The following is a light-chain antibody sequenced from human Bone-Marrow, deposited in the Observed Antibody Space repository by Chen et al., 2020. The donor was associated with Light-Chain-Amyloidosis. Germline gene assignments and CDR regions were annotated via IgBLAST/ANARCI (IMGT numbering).Light chain of an antibody. Sequence: NFMLTQPHSVSESPGKTVIISCTRSSGSIATNYVQWYQQRPGSSPTTVIYEDDQRPSGVPDRFSGSIDRSSNAASLTISGLKTEDEADYYCQSYQGSSQGVFGGGTKLIVL. V-gene: IGLV6-57*01. J-gene: IGLJ3*02. CDR2: EDD. CDR1: SGSIATNY. CDR3: QSYQGSSQGV.